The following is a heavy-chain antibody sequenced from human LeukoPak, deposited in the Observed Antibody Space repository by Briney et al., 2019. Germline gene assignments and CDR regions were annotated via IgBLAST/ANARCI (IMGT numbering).Heavy chain of an antibody. D-gene: IGHD2-8*01. CDR1: GASVSSGDYY. CDR3: ARDYIETGFCASGVCYTGGFDP. Sequence: SETLSLTCTVSGASVSSGDYYWSWVRQLPGKGLEWIGYIHYSGPTYSNPSLQSRVTLSVDTSNNLLSLRLSSVTSADTAVYYCARDYIETGFCASGVCYTGGFDPWGQGTLVTVSS. CDR2: IHYSGPT. V-gene: IGHV4-31*03. J-gene: IGHJ5*02.